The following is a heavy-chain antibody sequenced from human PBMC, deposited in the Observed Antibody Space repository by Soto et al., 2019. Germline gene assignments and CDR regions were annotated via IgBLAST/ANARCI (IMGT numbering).Heavy chain of an antibody. CDR2: ISGSGGIT. Sequence: LXLSGAGSGFTFSSYSMGWVRQAPGRGLEWVSAISGSGGITYYADSVKGRFTISRDNSKNTLYLQMNSLRAEDTAVYYCAKAGSSSGINYYYGMDVWGQGTTVTVSS. CDR1: GFTFSSYS. J-gene: IGHJ6*02. V-gene: IGHV3-23*01. D-gene: IGHD6-6*01. CDR3: AKAGSSSGINYYYGMDV.